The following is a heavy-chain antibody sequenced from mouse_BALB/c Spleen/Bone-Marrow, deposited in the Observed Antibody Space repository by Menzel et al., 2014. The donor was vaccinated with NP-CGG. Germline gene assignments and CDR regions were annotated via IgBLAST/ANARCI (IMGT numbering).Heavy chain of an antibody. D-gene: IGHD1-1*01. V-gene: IGHV1-4*02. CDR3: AREDIITAYFDY. CDR2: IDPSNTYT. CDR1: GYTFTSYT. Sequence: QVQLQQSAAELARPGASVKMSCKASGYTFTSYTMQWVKQRPGQGLEWIGYIDPSNTYTDYNQKFRDKTTLTADKSPSTAYMQLTSLTSEDSAVYYCAREDIITAYFDYWGQGTTLTVSS. J-gene: IGHJ2*01.